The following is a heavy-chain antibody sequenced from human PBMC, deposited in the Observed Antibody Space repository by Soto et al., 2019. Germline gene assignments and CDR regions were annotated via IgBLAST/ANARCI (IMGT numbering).Heavy chain of an antibody. J-gene: IGHJ6*02. CDR1: GGSISSYF. V-gene: IGHV4-59*01. CDR3: ARCYRSSNYGMDV. Sequence: QVQLQESGPGLVKSSETLSLTCTVSGGSISSYFWNWIRQPPGKGLEWIGYINYSGSTNYNPSLKSRVTITIDTSRNQFSLKLSSVTAADTAVYYCARCYRSSNYGMDVWGLGTTVTVSS. D-gene: IGHD6-6*01. CDR2: INYSGST.